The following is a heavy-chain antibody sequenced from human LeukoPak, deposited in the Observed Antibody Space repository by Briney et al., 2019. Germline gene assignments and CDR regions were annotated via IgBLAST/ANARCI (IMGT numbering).Heavy chain of an antibody. V-gene: IGHV4-59*08. CDR3: ARPSRTGSGWDAFDI. Sequence: SETLSLICTVSGGSISNYYWSWIRQPPGKELEWIGYIYYSGSTNYNPSLTGRVTISVDTSKNQFSLNLSSVTAADTAMYYCARPSRTGSGWDAFDIWGQGTMVTVPS. CDR2: IYYSGST. CDR1: GGSISNYY. J-gene: IGHJ3*02. D-gene: IGHD3-22*01.